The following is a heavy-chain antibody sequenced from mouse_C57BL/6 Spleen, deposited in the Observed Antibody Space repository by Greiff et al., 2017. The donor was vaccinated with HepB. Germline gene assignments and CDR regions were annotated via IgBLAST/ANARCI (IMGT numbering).Heavy chain of an antibody. CDR3: ARKDPYYYGSLYAMDY. CDR1: GYTFTDYY. CDR2: IYPGSGNT. D-gene: IGHD1-1*01. Sequence: QVQLQQSGAELVRPGASVKLSCKASGYTFTDYYINWVKQRPGQGLEWIARIYPGSGNTYYNEKFKGKATLTADKSSSTAYMQLSSLTSEDSAVYFCARKDPYYYGSLYAMDYWGQGTSVTVSS. J-gene: IGHJ4*01. V-gene: IGHV1-76*01.